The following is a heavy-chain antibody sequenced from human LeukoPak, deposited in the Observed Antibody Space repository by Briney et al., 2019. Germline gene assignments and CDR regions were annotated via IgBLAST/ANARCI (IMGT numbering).Heavy chain of an antibody. CDR1: GGSFSGYY. CDR3: ARQVASGGTYSYYGIDV. CDR2: INHSGST. J-gene: IGHJ6*02. D-gene: IGHD6-13*01. V-gene: IGHV4-34*01. Sequence: ETLSLTCAVYGGSFSGYYWSWIRQPPGKGLEWIGEINHSGSTKYNPSLKSRVTISVDTSKKQFSLKLSSVTAADTAVYYCARQVASGGTYSYYGIDVWGQGTTVTVSS.